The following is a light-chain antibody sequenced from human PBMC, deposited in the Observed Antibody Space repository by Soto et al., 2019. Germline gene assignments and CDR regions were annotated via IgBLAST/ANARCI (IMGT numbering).Light chain of an antibody. Sequence: QSALTQPASVSGSPGQWITLSCTGTSSDVGGYNDVSWYQQHPGKAPKLMIYDVSNQASGVSNRFSGSKAGNTASMTISGLLAEDEADYYCRSYTSSSTVLFGGGTQLTVL. CDR1: SSDVGGYND. CDR3: RSYTSSSTVL. CDR2: DVS. J-gene: IGLJ2*01. V-gene: IGLV2-14*01.